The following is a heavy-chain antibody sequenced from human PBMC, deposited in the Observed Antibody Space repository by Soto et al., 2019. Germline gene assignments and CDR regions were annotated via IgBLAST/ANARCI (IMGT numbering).Heavy chain of an antibody. CDR2: ISDSGDSI. CDR1: GFTFSDYA. CDR3: AKDPRWELLMPYFDY. J-gene: IGHJ4*02. V-gene: IGHV3-23*01. D-gene: IGHD1-26*01. Sequence: GGSLRLSCAASGFTFSDYAMSWVRQAPGKGLEWVSAISDSGDSIYYADSVKGRFTISRDNSKNTLYLQMNSLRAEDTAVYYCAKDPRWELLMPYFDYWGQGTLVTVSS.